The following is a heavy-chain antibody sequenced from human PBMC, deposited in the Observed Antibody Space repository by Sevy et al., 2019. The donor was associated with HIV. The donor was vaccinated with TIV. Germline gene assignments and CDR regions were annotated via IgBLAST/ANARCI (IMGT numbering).Heavy chain of an antibody. V-gene: IGHV1-24*01. CDR2: FDPEDDEK. D-gene: IGHD3-22*01. CDR3: ATTKDYYDTSDYPFDS. CDR1: GYTLTELS. J-gene: IGHJ4*02. Sequence: ASVKVSCKVSGYTLTELSMHWVRQAPGKGLEWMGTFDPEDDEKIYSQKFQGRVTMTEDTSTDTAYMELSRLRSEDTAVYYCATTKDYYDTSDYPFDSWGQGTLVTVSS.